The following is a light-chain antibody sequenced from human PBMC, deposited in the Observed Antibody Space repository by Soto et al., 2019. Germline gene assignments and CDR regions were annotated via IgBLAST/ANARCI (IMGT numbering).Light chain of an antibody. J-gene: IGKJ4*01. CDR2: AAS. V-gene: IGKV1-9*01. CDR1: QGISSY. Sequence: DIQLTQSPSFLSASVGDRVAITCRASQGISSYLAWYQQKPGKAPKLLIYAASILQSGVPSRFSGSGSGTDFTITVSSLQAEDFATYYCQHLNSYPYTFGGGTKVEIK. CDR3: QHLNSYPYT.